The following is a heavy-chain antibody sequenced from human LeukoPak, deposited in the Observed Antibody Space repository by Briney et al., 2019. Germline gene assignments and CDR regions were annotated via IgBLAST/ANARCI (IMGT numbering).Heavy chain of an antibody. CDR2: IYYSGST. Sequence: SETLSLTCTVSGGSISSYYWSWIRQPPGKGLEWIGYIYYSGSTNYDPSLKSRVTISVDTSKNQFSLKLSSVTAVDTAVYYCAGVDNVGAITNWGQGTLVTVSS. D-gene: IGHD1-26*01. CDR1: GGSISSYY. J-gene: IGHJ4*02. CDR3: AGVDNVGAITN. V-gene: IGHV4-59*01.